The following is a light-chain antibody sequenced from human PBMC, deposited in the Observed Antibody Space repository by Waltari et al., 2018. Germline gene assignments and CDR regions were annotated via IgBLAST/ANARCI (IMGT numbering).Light chain of an antibody. Sequence: QPVVTQEPPLPVSLGGTVTPICGLSSGSAPTPYSPTWYQQAPGQAPRTLIFDTNTRSSGVPDRFSGSILDNKAALTITGAQADDESDYYCVLSMGSGIWVFGGGTKLTVL. J-gene: IGLJ3*02. V-gene: IGLV8-61*01. CDR1: SGSAPTPYS. CDR3: VLSMGSGIWV. CDR2: DTN.